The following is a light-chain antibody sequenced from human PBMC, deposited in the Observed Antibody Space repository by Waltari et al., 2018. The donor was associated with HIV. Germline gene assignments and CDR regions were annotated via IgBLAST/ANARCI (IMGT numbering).Light chain of an antibody. V-gene: IGKV3-20*01. J-gene: IGKJ2*01. Sequence: IVLTQSPGTLSLSPGDRATLSCRASQRVTSGLLAWDQQKRGQAPRLLSYGVSSRASGIPDRFSGGGSGTDFTLTISRLEPEDFSVYYCQQYGSSPYTFGQGTKLEIK. CDR3: QQYGSSPYT. CDR2: GVS. CDR1: QRVTSGL.